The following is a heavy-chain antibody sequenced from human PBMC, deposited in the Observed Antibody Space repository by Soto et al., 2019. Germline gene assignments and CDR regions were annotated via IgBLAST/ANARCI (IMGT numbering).Heavy chain of an antibody. V-gene: IGHV3-48*01. D-gene: IGHD3-9*01. J-gene: IGHJ4*02. CDR1: GFTFSSYS. CDR3: ARDLSAKIRYFDWLPSIYFDY. Sequence: PGGSLRLSCAASGFTFSSYSMNWVRQAPGKGLEWVSYISSSSSTIYYADSVKGRFTISRDNAKNSLYLQMNSLRAEDTAVYYCARDLSAKIRYFDWLPSIYFDYWGQGTLVTVSS. CDR2: ISSSSSTI.